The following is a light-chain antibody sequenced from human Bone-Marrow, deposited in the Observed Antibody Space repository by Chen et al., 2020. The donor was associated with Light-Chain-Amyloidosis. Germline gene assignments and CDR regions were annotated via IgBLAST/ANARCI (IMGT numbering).Light chain of an antibody. CDR1: SGYSNYK. J-gene: IGLJ3*02. CDR3: GAGHGSGSNFVPWV. V-gene: IGLV9-49*01. CDR2: VGTGGIVG. Sequence: QPVLTQPPSASASLGASVTLTCTLSSGYSNYKVDWYQQRPGKGPRFVMRVGTGGIVGSKGDGIPDRFSVLGSGLDRYLTIKNIQEEDESDYHFGAGHGSGSNFVPWVFGGGTKLTVL.